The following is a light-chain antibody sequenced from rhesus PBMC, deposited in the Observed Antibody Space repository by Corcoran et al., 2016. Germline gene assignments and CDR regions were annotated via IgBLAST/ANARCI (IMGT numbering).Light chain of an antibody. Sequence: DIQMTQSPSSLSASVGDTVTITCRASQGISSWLAWYQQKPGKAPKLLIYKASSLQSGFPSRFSGGGSGTDFTFTISSLQSEGFATYYCQQYSGRPYSFGQGTKVGIK. CDR1: QGISSW. CDR3: QQYSGRPYS. J-gene: IGKJ2*01. V-gene: IGKV1-22*01. CDR2: KAS.